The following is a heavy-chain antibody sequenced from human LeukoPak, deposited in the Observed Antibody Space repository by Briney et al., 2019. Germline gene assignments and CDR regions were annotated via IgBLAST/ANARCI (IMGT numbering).Heavy chain of an antibody. CDR2: ISYDGSNK. Sequence: PGGSLRLSCAASGFTFSSYAMHWVRQAPGKGLEWVAVISYDGSNKYYADSVQGRFTISRDNAKNTLFLQMNTLRAEDTAVYYCASHYASGSSSGYWGQGTLVTVSS. CDR3: ASHYASGSSSGY. CDR1: GFTFSSYA. J-gene: IGHJ4*02. D-gene: IGHD3-10*01. V-gene: IGHV3-30-3*01.